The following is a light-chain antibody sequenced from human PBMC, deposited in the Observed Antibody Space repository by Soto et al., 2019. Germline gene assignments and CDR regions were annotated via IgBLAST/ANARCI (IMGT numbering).Light chain of an antibody. CDR1: QSINRY. Sequence: EIVMTQSPASLSVSPRETATLSCRASQSINRYLAWYQHKPGQAPRLLIYDASNRATGIPARFSGSGSGTDFTLTISSLEPEDFAVYYCQQRSNWPPWTFGQGTKVDIK. CDR2: DAS. V-gene: IGKV3-11*01. CDR3: QQRSNWPPWT. J-gene: IGKJ1*01.